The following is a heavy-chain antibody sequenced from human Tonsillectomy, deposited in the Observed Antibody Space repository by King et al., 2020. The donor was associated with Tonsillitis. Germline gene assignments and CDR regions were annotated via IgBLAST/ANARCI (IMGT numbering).Heavy chain of an antibody. V-gene: IGHV3-9*01. J-gene: IGHJ6*02. CDR2: ISWNSGSI. CDR1: GFTFDDNA. CDR3: ATDTGPIVVVVAAKYYYYGMDV. D-gene: IGHD2-15*01. Sequence: VQLVESGGGLVQPGRSLRLSCAASGFTFDDNAMHWVRQAPGKGLEWVSGISWNSGSIGYADSVKGRFTISRDNAKNSLYLQMHSMRAEDTALYYFATDTGPIVVVVAAKYYYYGMDVWGQGTTVTVSS.